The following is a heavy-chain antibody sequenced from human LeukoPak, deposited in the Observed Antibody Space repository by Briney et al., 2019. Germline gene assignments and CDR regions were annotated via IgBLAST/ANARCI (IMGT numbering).Heavy chain of an antibody. J-gene: IGHJ4*02. D-gene: IGHD2-8*02. CDR1: GFSLSTRGVG. V-gene: IGHV2-5*02. Sequence: SGPTLVKPTQTLTLTCTFSGFSLSTRGVGVGWIRQPPGKALEWLALIYWDDDKRYSPSLKSRLTITKDTSKNEVVLTMTNLDPVDTATYYCAHSWWLGYFDYWGQGTLVTVSS. CDR3: AHSWWLGYFDY. CDR2: IYWDDDK.